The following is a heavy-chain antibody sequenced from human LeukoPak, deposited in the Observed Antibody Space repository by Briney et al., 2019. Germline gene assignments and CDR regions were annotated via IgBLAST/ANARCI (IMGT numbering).Heavy chain of an antibody. D-gene: IGHD1-26*01. J-gene: IGHJ3*01. CDR3: ARQFLVGSTFHAFDL. Sequence: PSETLSLTCSVSVVSMNGYYWSWLRQSAGNRLEWIGHVDSSGNTNYNPSLERRVTMSVDTSKKQFSLKLTSVTAADMAVYFCARQFLVGSTFHAFDLWGQGTRVTVSS. CDR1: VVSMNGYY. V-gene: IGHV4-4*07. CDR2: VDSSGNT.